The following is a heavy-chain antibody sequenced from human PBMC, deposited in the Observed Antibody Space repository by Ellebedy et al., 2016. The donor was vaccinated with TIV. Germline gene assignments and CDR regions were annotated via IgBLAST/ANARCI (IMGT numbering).Heavy chain of an antibody. CDR2: IKQDGSEK. J-gene: IGHJ3*02. D-gene: IGHD6-19*01. V-gene: IGHV3-7*03. CDR1: GFTFSYYW. Sequence: PGGSLRLSCAASGFTFSYYWMSWVRQPPGKGLEWVANIKQDGSEKYYVDSVKGRFTIPRDNAKNSLYLQMNSLRAEDTAVYYCARESSSGWYRDAFDIWGQGTVVTVSS. CDR3: ARESSSGWYRDAFDI.